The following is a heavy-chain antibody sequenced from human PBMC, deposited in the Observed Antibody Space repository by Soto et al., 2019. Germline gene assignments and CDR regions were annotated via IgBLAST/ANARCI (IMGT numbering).Heavy chain of an antibody. Sequence: GGSLRLSCAASGFTFSNSAMHWVRQAPGKGLVWVSRINSDGSTTSYADSVKGRFTISRDNSKNTLYLQMNSLRAEDTAMYYCATHHYYDSGWDYWGQGTLVTVSS. J-gene: IGHJ4*02. CDR3: ATHHYYDSGWDY. CDR2: INSDGSTT. CDR1: GFTFSNSA. D-gene: IGHD3-10*01. V-gene: IGHV3-74*01.